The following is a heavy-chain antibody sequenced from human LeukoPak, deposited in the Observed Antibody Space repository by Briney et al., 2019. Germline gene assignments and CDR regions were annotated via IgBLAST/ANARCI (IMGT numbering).Heavy chain of an antibody. CDR3: ARDGIDYYDSSGYPAY. J-gene: IGHJ4*02. CDR2: IWYDGSNK. CDR1: GFTFSSYG. Sequence: GRCLRLSCAASGFTFSSYGMRWVRQAPGKGLEWVAVIWYDGSNKYYADSVKGRFTISRDNSKNTLYLQMNSLRAEDTAVYYCARDGIDYYDSSGYPAYWGQGTLVTISS. V-gene: IGHV3-33*01. D-gene: IGHD3-22*01.